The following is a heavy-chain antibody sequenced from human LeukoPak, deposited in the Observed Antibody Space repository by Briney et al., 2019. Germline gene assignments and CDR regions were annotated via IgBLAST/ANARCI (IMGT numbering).Heavy chain of an antibody. CDR3: ARVPEGYSSGYPPDY. D-gene: IGHD6-19*01. CDR1: GFTFSSYW. V-gene: IGHV3-7*03. Sequence: GGSLRLSCAASGFTFSSYWMSWVRQAPGKGLEWVANIKQDGSEKYYVDSVKGRFTISRDNAKNSLYLQMNSLRAEDTAVYYCARVPEGYSSGYPPDYWGQGTLVTVSS. J-gene: IGHJ4*02. CDR2: IKQDGSEK.